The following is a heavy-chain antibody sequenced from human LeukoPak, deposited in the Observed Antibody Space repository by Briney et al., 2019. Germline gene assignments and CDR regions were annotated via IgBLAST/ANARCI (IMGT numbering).Heavy chain of an antibody. CDR3: AKARRVSDY. D-gene: IGHD6-6*01. J-gene: IGHJ4*02. CDR2: ISGSGGST. Sequence: GGSLRLSCAASGFTFSDYYMSWIRQAPGKGLEWVSAISGSGGSTYYADSVKGRFTISRDNSKNTLYLQMNSLRAEDTAVYYCAKARRVSDYWGQGTLVTVSS. CDR1: GFTFSDYY. V-gene: IGHV3-23*01.